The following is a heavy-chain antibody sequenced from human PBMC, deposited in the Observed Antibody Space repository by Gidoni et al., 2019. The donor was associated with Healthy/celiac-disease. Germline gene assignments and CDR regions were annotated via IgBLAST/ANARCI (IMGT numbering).Heavy chain of an antibody. V-gene: IGHV3-23*01. D-gene: IGHD5-18*01. CDR2: ISGSGGST. CDR1: GFTFSSYA. Sequence: EVQLLESGGGLVQPGGSLRLSCAASGFTFSSYAMSWVRQAPGKGLEWVSAISGSGGSTYYADSVKGRFTISRDNSKNTLYLQMNSPRAEDTAVYYCAKVWRIQLWPYYFDYWGQGTLVTVSS. CDR3: AKVWRIQLWPYYFDY. J-gene: IGHJ4*02.